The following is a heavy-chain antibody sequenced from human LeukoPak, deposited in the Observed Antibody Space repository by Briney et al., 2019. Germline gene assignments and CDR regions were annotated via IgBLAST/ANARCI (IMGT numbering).Heavy chain of an antibody. J-gene: IGHJ4*02. Sequence: SETLSLSCTVSGGSFSSSDHHWGWIRQPPGKGLEWIGTMYYSGSTYFNPSLKSRVTISIDTSKNQFSLKLSSVTAADTAVYYCARVPAAGTGPDYWGQGTLVTVSS. D-gene: IGHD6-13*01. CDR3: ARVPAAGTGPDY. CDR1: GGSFSSSDHH. V-gene: IGHV4-39*07. CDR2: MYYSGST.